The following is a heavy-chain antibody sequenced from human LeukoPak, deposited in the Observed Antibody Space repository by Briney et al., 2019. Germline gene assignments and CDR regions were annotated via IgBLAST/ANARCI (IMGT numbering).Heavy chain of an antibody. CDR2: ISSSSSTI. D-gene: IGHD3-22*01. CDR1: GFTFSSYS. CDR3: ARQSITMIVVGDY. V-gene: IGHV3-48*04. J-gene: IGHJ4*02. Sequence: GGSLRLSCAASGFTFSSYSMNWVRQAPGKGLEWVSYISSSSSTIYYADSVKGRFTISRDNAKNSLSLQMNSLRAEDTAVYYCARQSITMIVVGDYWGQGTLVTVSS.